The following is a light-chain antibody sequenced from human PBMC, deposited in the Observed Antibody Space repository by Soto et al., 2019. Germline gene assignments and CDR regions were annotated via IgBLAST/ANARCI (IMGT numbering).Light chain of an antibody. CDR3: KQANSFPLS. J-gene: IGKJ4*01. Sequence: DIQMTQSPSSLSASVGDRITITCRAHESVGNWLAWYQQKPGKAPKLLIYAATTLQSGVPSRFSGSSSGTVCSLTVSSLRPEDFATYYCKQANSFPLSFGGGTKVEIK. V-gene: IGKV1D-12*01. CDR1: ESVGNW. CDR2: AAT.